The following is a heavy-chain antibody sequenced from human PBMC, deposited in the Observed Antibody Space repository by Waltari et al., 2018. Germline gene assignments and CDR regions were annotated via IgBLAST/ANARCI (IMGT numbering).Heavy chain of an antibody. Sequence: EVQLVESGGGLVQPGGSLRLSCAASGFTFSSYAMSWVGQAPGKGLEWVSAISGSGGSTYYADSVKGRFTISRDNSKNTLYLQMNSLRAEDTAVYYCATSRSDYYDSSGYSNWGQGTLVTVSS. CDR3: ATSRSDYYDSSGYSN. CDR1: GFTFSSYA. CDR2: ISGSGGST. V-gene: IGHV3-23*04. J-gene: IGHJ4*02. D-gene: IGHD3-22*01.